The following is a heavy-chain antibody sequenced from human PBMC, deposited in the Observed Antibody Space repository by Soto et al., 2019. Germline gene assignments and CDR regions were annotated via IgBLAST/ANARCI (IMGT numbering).Heavy chain of an antibody. CDR3: ARDQGVAAAGITWLDP. Sequence: PSETLSLTCTFSAGSINSYHWSWIQQPAGKGLEWIGHIHSSGSTNYNPSLKSRFTMSVDTSKNQFSLRLMSLTAADTAVYYCARDQGVAAAGITWLDPWGQGSLVTVSS. CDR1: AGSINSYH. CDR2: IHSSGST. J-gene: IGHJ5*02. D-gene: IGHD6-13*01. V-gene: IGHV4-4*07.